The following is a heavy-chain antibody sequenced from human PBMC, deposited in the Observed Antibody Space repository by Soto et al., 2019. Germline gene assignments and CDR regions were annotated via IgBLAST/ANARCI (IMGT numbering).Heavy chain of an antibody. V-gene: IGHV3-11*01. CDR3: ARTPGGGYFYYYYMDV. D-gene: IGHD2-15*01. J-gene: IGHJ6*03. CDR1: GFTFSDYH. Sequence: QVQLVESGGGLVKPGGSLRLSCAASGFTFSDYHMSWIRQAPGKGLEWVSDISSSGSIMYYADSVKGRFTISRDNAKHTLYLQMNSLRAEDTAVYYCARTPGGGYFYYYYMDVWGKGTTVTVSS. CDR2: ISSSGSIM.